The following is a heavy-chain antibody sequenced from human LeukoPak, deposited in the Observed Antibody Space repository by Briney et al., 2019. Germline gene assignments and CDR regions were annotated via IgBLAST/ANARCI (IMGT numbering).Heavy chain of an antibody. J-gene: IGHJ6*03. D-gene: IGHD1-26*01. Sequence: SETLSLTCTVSGGSISSYYWSWIRQPPGKGLEWIGYIYYSGSTNYNPSLKSRVTISVDTSKNQFSLKLSSVTAADTAVYYCARDLGGPLVGATINYYYYYMDVWGKGTTVTVSS. CDR3: ARDLGGPLVGATINYYYYYMDV. CDR2: IYYSGST. CDR1: GGSISSYY. V-gene: IGHV4-59*01.